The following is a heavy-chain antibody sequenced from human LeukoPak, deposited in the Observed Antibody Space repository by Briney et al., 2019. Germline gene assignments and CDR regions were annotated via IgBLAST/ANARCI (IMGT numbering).Heavy chain of an antibody. Sequence: PGGSLRLSCAASGFTFSSFGMHWVRQAPGKGLEWVAVISYDGSNKYYADSVKGQFTISRDNSKNTLYLQMNSLRAEDTALYYCAKDSVTTIPDYWGQGTLVTVSS. CDR3: AKDSVTTIPDY. V-gene: IGHV3-30*18. CDR1: GFTFSSFG. CDR2: ISYDGSNK. J-gene: IGHJ4*02. D-gene: IGHD5-12*01.